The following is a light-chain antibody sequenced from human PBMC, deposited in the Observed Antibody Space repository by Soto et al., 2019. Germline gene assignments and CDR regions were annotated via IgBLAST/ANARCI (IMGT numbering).Light chain of an antibody. Sequence: DIVMTQSPLSLVVTAGEPASISCRSSQSLLFNNEYNYLDWYLQKTGQSPQLLMYLGSNRAPGVPARFSGNGSGTDFTLQISSVEAEDGGFYYCMQCLQAPWTVGQGTKVEIK. CDR1: QSLLFNNEYNY. CDR3: MQCLQAPWT. J-gene: IGKJ1*01. CDR2: LGS. V-gene: IGKV2-28*01.